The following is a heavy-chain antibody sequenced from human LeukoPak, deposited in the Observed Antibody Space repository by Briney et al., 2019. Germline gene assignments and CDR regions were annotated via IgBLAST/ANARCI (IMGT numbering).Heavy chain of an antibody. Sequence: PSETLSLTCTVSGGSIRSYYWSWIRQPPGKGLEWIGSIYYSGSTYYNPSLKSRVTISVDTSKNQFSLKLSSVTAADTAVYYCARGVVPAAIDYFDYWGQGTLVTVSS. CDR1: GGSIRSYY. CDR3: ARGVVPAAIDYFDY. V-gene: IGHV4-59*05. J-gene: IGHJ4*02. CDR2: IYYSGST. D-gene: IGHD2-2*01.